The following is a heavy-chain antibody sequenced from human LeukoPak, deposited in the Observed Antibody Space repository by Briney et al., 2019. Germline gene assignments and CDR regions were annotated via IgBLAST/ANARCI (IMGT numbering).Heavy chain of an antibody. CDR1: GGSISSGGYY. CDR2: IYYSGST. Sequence: SETLSLTCTVSGGSISSGGYYWSWIRQHPGKGLEWIGYIYYSGSTYYNPSLKSRVTISVDTSKNQFSLKLSSVTAADTAVYYCARYGYSYGYGFDYWGQGTLVTVSS. V-gene: IGHV4-31*03. J-gene: IGHJ4*02. CDR3: ARYGYSYGYGFDY. D-gene: IGHD5-18*01.